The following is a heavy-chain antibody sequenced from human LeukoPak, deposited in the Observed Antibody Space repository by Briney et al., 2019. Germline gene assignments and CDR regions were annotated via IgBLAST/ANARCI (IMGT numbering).Heavy chain of an antibody. V-gene: IGHV3-48*04. D-gene: IGHD1-26*01. Sequence: GSXXLSXAASGFSFSSYSLNWVRQAPGKGLEWXSYISSSSSVIHYADSVKGRFTISRDNAKNSLYLQMHSPRAEDTAVYYCARDIGWELRGYFDYWGQGTLVTVSS. CDR2: ISSSSSVI. CDR1: GFSFSSYS. CDR3: ARDIGWELRGYFDY. J-gene: IGHJ4*02.